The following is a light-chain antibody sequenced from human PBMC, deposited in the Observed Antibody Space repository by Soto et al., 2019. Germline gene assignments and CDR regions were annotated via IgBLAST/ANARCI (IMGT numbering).Light chain of an antibody. J-gene: IGKJ5*01. Sequence: AIQLTQSPSSLSASVGDRVTITCRASQDIRGALAWYQQKPGKPPKLLIFDVSSLQSGVPSRFSGSGSGTDFTLTISSLQPEDFATYYCQQFDTCPLTFGHGTRLEI. CDR1: QDIRGA. CDR3: QQFDTCPLT. CDR2: DVS. V-gene: IGKV1-13*02.